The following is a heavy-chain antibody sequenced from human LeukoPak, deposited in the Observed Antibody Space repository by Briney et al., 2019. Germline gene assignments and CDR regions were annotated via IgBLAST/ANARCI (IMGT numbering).Heavy chain of an antibody. CDR3: AKGQYSSGWTIDY. CDR2: YSGCADST. Sequence: PGGSLRFSCEASGFTFDYYAMHWDRQSPGMDLEWFSRYSGCADSTYYADCLQGRFTISTDNSKNSLYLQMNSLRTEDTAGYYCAKGQYSSGWTIDYWGQGTLVSVSS. CDR1: GFTFDYYA. J-gene: IGHJ4*02. V-gene: IGHV3-43*02. D-gene: IGHD6-19*01.